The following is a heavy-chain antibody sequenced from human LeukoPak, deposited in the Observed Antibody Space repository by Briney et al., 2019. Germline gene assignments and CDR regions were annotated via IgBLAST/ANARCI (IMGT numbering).Heavy chain of an antibody. CDR1: GGTFSSYA. CDR2: IIPIFGTA. J-gene: IGHJ4*02. D-gene: IGHD1/OR15-1a*01. CDR3: ARGENWNNFFKFDY. Sequence: SVKVSCKASGGTFSSYAISWVRQAPGQGLEWMGGIIPIFGTANYAQKFQGRVTITADESTSTAYMELSSLRSEDTAVYYCARGENWNNFFKFDYGGQGPLVTVPS. V-gene: IGHV1-69*13.